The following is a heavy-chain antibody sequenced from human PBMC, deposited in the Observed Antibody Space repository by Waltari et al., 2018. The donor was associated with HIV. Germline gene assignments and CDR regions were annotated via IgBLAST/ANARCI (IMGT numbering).Heavy chain of an antibody. Sequence: VHLVESGGALVKPGGSLRLSCVGSGSPFSDYYMTWIRQAPGKRLEGVSYIAVSSAYTNYGDSVKGRFTMSRDDAKKSLFLQINSLRPEDTAVYYCARVARGLRQGSFDIWGQGTMVTVSS. CDR2: IAVSSAYT. V-gene: IGHV3-11*05. CDR1: GSPFSDYY. CDR3: ARVARGLRQGSFDI. D-gene: IGHD2-15*01. J-gene: IGHJ3*02.